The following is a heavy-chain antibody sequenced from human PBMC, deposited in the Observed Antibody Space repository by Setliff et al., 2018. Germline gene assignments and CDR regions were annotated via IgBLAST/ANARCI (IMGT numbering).Heavy chain of an antibody. CDR2: ISRSSTYI. CDR1: GFTLSTHS. V-gene: IGHV3-21*01. CDR3: ASAGHSGSWFPFDAFHI. D-gene: IGHD6-13*01. J-gene: IGHJ3*02. Sequence: GGSLRLSCEASGFTLSTHSMNWVRQAPGKGLEWVSSISRSSTYIYYADSMNGRFTISRDNAKNSLYLQMNSLRAEDTAVYYCASAGHSGSWFPFDAFHIWGQGTMVTVSS.